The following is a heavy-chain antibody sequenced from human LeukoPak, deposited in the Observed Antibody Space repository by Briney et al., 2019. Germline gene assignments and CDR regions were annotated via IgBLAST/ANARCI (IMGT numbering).Heavy chain of an antibody. Sequence: PGGSLRLSCAASGFTFSSYSMNWVRQAPGKGLEWVSYISIGGRTQYYADSVEGRFTISRDNAKNSVYLHMNSLRAEDTALYYCARLSAYYYGSFFYYYMDVWGKGTTVTVSS. CDR2: ISIGGRTQ. CDR3: ARLSAYYYGSFFYYYMDV. J-gene: IGHJ6*03. D-gene: IGHD3-10*01. CDR1: GFTFSSYS. V-gene: IGHV3-48*04.